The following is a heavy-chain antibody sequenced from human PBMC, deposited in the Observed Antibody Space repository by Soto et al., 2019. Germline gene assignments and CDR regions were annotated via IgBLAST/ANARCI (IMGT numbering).Heavy chain of an antibody. CDR3: ATDFKAYYGFNHFDY. V-gene: IGHV3-23*01. CDR2: ISGSGDST. D-gene: IGHD3-3*01. Sequence: EVQLLESGGNLVQPGGSLRLSCAASGLTFDLYAMSWVRQAPGKGLEWVSGISGSGDSTYYAASVRGRFTVSRDNSKNTLYLEMNSLRAEDTALYHCATDFKAYYGFNHFDYWGQGALVTVSS. J-gene: IGHJ4*02. CDR1: GLTFDLYA.